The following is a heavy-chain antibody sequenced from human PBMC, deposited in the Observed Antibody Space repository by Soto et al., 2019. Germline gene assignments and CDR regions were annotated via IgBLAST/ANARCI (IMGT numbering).Heavy chain of an antibody. CDR3: TTDLGPGGYALTGY. D-gene: IGHD3-9*01. CDR2: IKSKSAGETT. Sequence: GRLLRLWWTVAGFKFVDLGGSWIRQAPGKGLEWVGRIKSKSAGETTDSAAPVKGRFTISRDDSKSMLYLQMNSLKIEDTAVYYCTTDLGPGGYALTGYWGQGTLVTVSS. CDR1: GFKFVDLG. J-gene: IGHJ4*02. V-gene: IGHV3-15*01.